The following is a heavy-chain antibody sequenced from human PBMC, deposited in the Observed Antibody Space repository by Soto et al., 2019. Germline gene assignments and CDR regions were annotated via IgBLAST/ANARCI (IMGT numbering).Heavy chain of an antibody. V-gene: IGHV3-11*06. CDR2: ISRNSRYT. D-gene: IGHD4-4*01. CDR1: GFTFSDYF. CDR3: VTNYQEPSDDAFDV. J-gene: IGHJ3*01. Sequence: PGGYLRLSCAASGFTFSDYFMAWIRQAPGKGLEWIAYISRNSRYTNFADSVRGRFTISRDNAKNSLYLQMNDLSAEDTAVYYCVTNYQEPSDDAFDVWGQGTMVTVSS.